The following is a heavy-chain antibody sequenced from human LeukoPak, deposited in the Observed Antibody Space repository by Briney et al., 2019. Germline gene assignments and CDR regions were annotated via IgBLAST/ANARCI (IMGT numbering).Heavy chain of an antibody. CDR2: IGVSNSVI. J-gene: IGHJ4*02. V-gene: IGHV3-48*01. D-gene: IGHD3-3*01. Sequence: GGSLRLSCAASGFTFSSYSMNWVRQAPGKGLEWVSYIGVSNSVIYYADSVKGRFTISRDNAKNSLYLQMNSLRADDTAVYYCATDRWGFFNYWGQGTLVTVSS. CDR1: GFTFSSYS. CDR3: ATDRWGFFNY.